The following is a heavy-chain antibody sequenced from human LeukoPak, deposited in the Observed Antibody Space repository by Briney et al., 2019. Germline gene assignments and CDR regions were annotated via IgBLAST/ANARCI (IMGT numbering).Heavy chain of an antibody. CDR2: ISSSSSYI. V-gene: IGHV3-21*01. J-gene: IGHJ6*02. D-gene: IGHD3-10*01. CDR1: GFTFSSYS. CDR3: ARDRSPRGVIITRSYGMDV. Sequence: PGGSLRLSCAASGFTFSSYSMNWVRQAPGKGLEWVSSISSSSSYIYYADSVKGRFTISSDNAKNSLYLQMNSLRAEDTAVYYCARDRSPRGVIITRSYGMDVWGQGTTVTVSS.